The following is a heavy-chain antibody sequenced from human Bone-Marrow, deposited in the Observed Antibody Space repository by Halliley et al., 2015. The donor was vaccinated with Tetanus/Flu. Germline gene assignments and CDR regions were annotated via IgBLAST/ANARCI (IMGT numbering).Heavy chain of an antibody. D-gene: IGHD3-22*01. J-gene: IGHJ5*02. Sequence: YTDGSASYADSVKGRFPIPRHNSENTLSLEMNSLRPDDTAVYYCARGGGEGRGFHYRWFDPWGQGTLVTVSS. CDR2: YTDGSA. CDR3: ARGGGEGRGFHYRWFDP. V-gene: IGHV3-53*04.